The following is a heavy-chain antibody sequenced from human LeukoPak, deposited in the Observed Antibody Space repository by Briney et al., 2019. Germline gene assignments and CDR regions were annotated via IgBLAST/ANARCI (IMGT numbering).Heavy chain of an antibody. CDR3: ARGPVAFPNDRLSVFFVF. V-gene: IGHV4-34*01. Sequence: PSETLCLSCAVSGVSFNTYWTWIGQSPPKGLEWIGEVSHDGDTTVTPSLTSRVAMSVDSSKTKISLKLTSVTAADTAVYFCARGPVAFPNDRLSVFFVFWGQGNLVTVSS. CDR2: VSHDGDT. CDR1: GVSFNTY. D-gene: IGHD2-8*01. J-gene: IGHJ4*02.